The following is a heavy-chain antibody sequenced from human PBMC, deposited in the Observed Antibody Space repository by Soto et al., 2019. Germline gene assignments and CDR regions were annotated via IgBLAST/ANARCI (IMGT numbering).Heavy chain of an antibody. CDR1: GFTFSDHY. Sequence: EVQLVESGGGLVQPGGSLRLSCAASGFTFSDHYMDWVRQAPGKGLEWVGRIRNKANSYTTDYAASVQGRFTISRDDSKNSLYLQMNCLKTGDTAMYYCASGTFSLPWGQGTLVTVSS. V-gene: IGHV3-72*01. J-gene: IGHJ5*02. D-gene: IGHD3-3*02. CDR3: ASGTFSLP. CDR2: IRNKANSYTT.